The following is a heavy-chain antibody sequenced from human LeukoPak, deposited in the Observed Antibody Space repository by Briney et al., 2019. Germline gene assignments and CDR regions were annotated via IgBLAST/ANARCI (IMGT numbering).Heavy chain of an antibody. Sequence: SETLSLTCAVYGGSFSGYYRSWIRQPPGKGLEWIGEINHSGSTNYNPSLKSRVTKSVDTSKNQSSLRLSSVTAADTAVYYCARESRVTDYWGQGTLVTVSS. D-gene: IGHD2-21*02. CDR2: INHSGST. V-gene: IGHV4-34*01. CDR1: GGSFSGYY. J-gene: IGHJ4*02. CDR3: ARESRVTDY.